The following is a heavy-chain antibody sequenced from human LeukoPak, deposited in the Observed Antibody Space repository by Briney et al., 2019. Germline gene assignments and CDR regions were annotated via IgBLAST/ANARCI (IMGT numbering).Heavy chain of an antibody. J-gene: IGHJ4*02. CDR1: GFTFSSYE. CDR2: ISSSGNTT. Sequence: GGSLRLSCAASGFTFSSYEMNWVRQAPGKGLEWVSYISSSGNTTYNADSVKGRFTISRDNAKNSLYLQMNSLRAEDTAVYYCARERDGYNADFDYWGQGTLVSVSS. V-gene: IGHV3-48*03. CDR3: ARERDGYNADFDY. D-gene: IGHD5-24*01.